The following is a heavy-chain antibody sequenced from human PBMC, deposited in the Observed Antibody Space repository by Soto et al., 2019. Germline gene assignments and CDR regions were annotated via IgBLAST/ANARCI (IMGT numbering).Heavy chain of an antibody. J-gene: IGHJ4*02. CDR1: GYVFANYW. V-gene: IGHV5-51*01. CDR2: IYPGDSDT. Sequence: SGESLKISCKGSGYVFANYWIGWVRQMPGKGLEWMGIIYPGDSDTRYSPSFQGRVTISADKSNSTAYLQMNSLRAEDTAVYYCARGYYDSKYWGQGTLVTVSS. D-gene: IGHD3-22*01. CDR3: ARGYYDSKY.